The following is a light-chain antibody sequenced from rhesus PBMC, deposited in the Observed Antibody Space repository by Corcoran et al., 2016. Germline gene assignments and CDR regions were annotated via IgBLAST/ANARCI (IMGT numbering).Light chain of an antibody. Sequence: DIQMTQSPSSLSASVGDTVTITCRASQSISSWLDWYQQKPGKAPKVLIYKASSLESGVPSRFSGSGYGTDFALTISGRQPEDFATYYWLQYSSSPRTFGLGTKVESK. CDR3: LQYSSSPRT. V-gene: IGKV1-22*01. CDR2: KAS. J-gene: IGKJ1*01. CDR1: QSISSW.